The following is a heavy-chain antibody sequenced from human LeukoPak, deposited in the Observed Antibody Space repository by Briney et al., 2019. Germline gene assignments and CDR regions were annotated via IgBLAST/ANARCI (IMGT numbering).Heavy chain of an antibody. Sequence: GGSLRLSCAASGFTFSTFAMSWVRQAPGKGLEWVSAISGSGGDRYYADSVKGRFTISRDNSKNTVYLQMNSLRADDTAVYYCAKDRQRGNYFRNYYYYMDVWGKGTTVTVSS. CDR2: ISGSGGDR. D-gene: IGHD1-26*01. CDR1: GFTFSTFA. V-gene: IGHV3-23*01. J-gene: IGHJ6*03. CDR3: AKDRQRGNYFRNYYYYMDV.